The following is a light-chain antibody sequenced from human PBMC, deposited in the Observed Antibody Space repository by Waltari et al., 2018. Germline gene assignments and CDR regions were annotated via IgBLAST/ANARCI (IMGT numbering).Light chain of an antibody. CDR2: SNN. V-gene: IGLV1-44*01. CDR1: SSNIGSNT. CDR3: AAWDDSLNGPV. J-gene: IGLJ2*01. Sequence: QSVLTQPPSASGTPGQRVTISGSGSSSNIGSNTVNWYHQLPGTAPKPPIYSNNQRPSGVPDRFSGSKSGTSASLAISGLQSEDEADYYCAAWDDSLNGPVFGGGTKLTVL.